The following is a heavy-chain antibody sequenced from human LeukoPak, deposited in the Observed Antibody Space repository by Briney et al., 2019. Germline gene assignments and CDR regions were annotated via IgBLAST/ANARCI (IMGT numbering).Heavy chain of an antibody. CDR1: GFTFSSYG. CDR2: IRYDGSNK. CDR3: ARGVVPAAPGDYYYYMDV. J-gene: IGHJ6*03. D-gene: IGHD2-2*01. Sequence: GGSLRLSCAASGFTFSSYGMHWVRQAPGKGLEWVAFIRYDGSNKYYADSVKGRFTISRDNSKDTLYLQMNSLRSDDTAVYYCARGVVPAAPGDYYYYMDVWGKGTTVTVSS. V-gene: IGHV3-30*02.